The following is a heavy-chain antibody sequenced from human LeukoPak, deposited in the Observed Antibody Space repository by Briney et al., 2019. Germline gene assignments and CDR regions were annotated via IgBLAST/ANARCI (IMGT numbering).Heavy chain of an antibody. V-gene: IGHV3-30-3*01. J-gene: IGHJ4*02. CDR2: ISYDGSNK. Sequence: PGGSLRLSCAASGFTFSNYAMHWVRQAPGKGLEWVAVISYDGSNKYYADSVKGRFTISRDNSKNTLYLQMNSLRAEDTAVYYCAKAKTPFYCSSTSCYLPHFDYWGQGTLVTVSS. D-gene: IGHD2-2*01. CDR3: AKAKTPFYCSSTSCYLPHFDY. CDR1: GFTFSNYA.